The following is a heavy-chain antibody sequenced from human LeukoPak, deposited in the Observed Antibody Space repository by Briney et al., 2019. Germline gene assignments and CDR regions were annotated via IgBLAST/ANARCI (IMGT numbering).Heavy chain of an antibody. J-gene: IGHJ4*02. Sequence: WASVKVSRKASGYIFTSYDINWVRQATGQGLEWMGWMNPNSGNTGYAQKFQGRVTMTRNTSISTAYMELSSLRSEDTAVYYCARGGGYYDSSGYYLYYWGQGTLVTVSS. D-gene: IGHD3-22*01. CDR3: ARGGGYYDSSGYYLYY. V-gene: IGHV1-8*01. CDR1: GYIFTSYD. CDR2: MNPNSGNT.